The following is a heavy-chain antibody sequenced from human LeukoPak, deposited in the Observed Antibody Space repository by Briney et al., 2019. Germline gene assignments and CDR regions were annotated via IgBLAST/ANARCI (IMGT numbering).Heavy chain of an antibody. CDR3: ARAEAVYSGYDT. CDR2: INHSGST. J-gene: IGHJ5*02. D-gene: IGHD5-12*01. CDR1: GYSISSGFY. Sequence: SETLSLTCSVSGYSISSGFYWGWIRQPPGKGLEWIGEINHSGSTNYNPSLKSRVTISVDTSKNQFSLKLSSVTAADTAIYYCARAEAVYSGYDTWGQGTLVTVSS. V-gene: IGHV4-38-2*02.